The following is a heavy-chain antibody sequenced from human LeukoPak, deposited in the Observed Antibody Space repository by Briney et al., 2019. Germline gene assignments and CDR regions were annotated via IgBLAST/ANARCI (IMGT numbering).Heavy chain of an antibody. V-gene: IGHV3-20*04. Sequence: PGGSLRLSCAASGFTFDDYGMSWVRQAPGKGLEWVSGINWNGGSTGYADSVKGRFTISRDNAKNSLYLQMNSLRAEDTALYYCAKDRTLVVRDYVWGSYRPRGYYYYYMDVWGKGTTVTISS. D-gene: IGHD3-16*02. CDR2: INWNGGST. J-gene: IGHJ6*03. CDR3: AKDRTLVVRDYVWGSYRPRGYYYYYMDV. CDR1: GFTFDDYG.